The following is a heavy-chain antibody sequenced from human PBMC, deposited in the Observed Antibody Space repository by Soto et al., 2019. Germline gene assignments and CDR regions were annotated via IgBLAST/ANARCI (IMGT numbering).Heavy chain of an antibody. J-gene: IGHJ4*02. CDR3: AHYRSTCSFDY. Sequence: QITLKESGPTLVKPTQTLTLTCTFSGFSLSTSGMGVGWIRQPPGKALEWRALIYWDDDKRYSPSLKSRLTITKDTSKNQVVLTMTNMDPVATATYYCAHYRSTCSFDYWGQGTLVTVSS. CDR1: GFSLSTSGMG. D-gene: IGHD6-13*01. CDR2: IYWDDDK. V-gene: IGHV2-5*02.